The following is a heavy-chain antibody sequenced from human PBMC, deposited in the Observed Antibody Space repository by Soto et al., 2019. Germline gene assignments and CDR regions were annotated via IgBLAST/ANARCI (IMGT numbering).Heavy chain of an antibody. D-gene: IGHD3-22*01. CDR2: ISYDGSNK. CDR3: ARDPSYYYDSSGLPFDY. J-gene: IGHJ4*02. V-gene: IGHV3-30-3*01. CDR1: GFIFSSYA. Sequence: QVQLVESGGGVVQPGRSLRLSCAASGFIFSSYAMHWVRQAPGKGLEWVAVISYDGSNKYYADSVKGRFTISRDNSKNTLYLQMNSLRAEDTAVYYCARDPSYYYDSSGLPFDYGGEGPLVTVSS.